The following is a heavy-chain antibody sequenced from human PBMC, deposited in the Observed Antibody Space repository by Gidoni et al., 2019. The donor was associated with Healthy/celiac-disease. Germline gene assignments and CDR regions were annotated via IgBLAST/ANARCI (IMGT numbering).Heavy chain of an antibody. CDR3: ARDPVDTAMVTNWFDP. CDR2: INPNSGGT. V-gene: IGHV1-2*02. J-gene: IGHJ5*02. CDR1: GYTFTGYY. D-gene: IGHD5-18*01. Sequence: QVQLVQSGAEVKKPGASVKVSCKASGYTFTGYYMHWVRQAPGQGLEWMGWINPNSGGTNDAQKFQGRVTMTRDTSISTAYMELSRLRSDDTAVYYCARDPVDTAMVTNWFDPWGQGTLVTVSS.